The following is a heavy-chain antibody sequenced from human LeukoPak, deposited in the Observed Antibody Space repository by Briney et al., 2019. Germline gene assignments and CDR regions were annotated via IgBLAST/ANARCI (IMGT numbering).Heavy chain of an antibody. D-gene: IGHD1-1*01. J-gene: IGHJ4*02. V-gene: IGHV3-7*03. CDR1: GFIVSGDF. Sequence: GGSLRLSCAASGFIVSGDFMSWVRQAPGKGLEWVANIKVDGSEKYYLDSVKGRFTISRDNAKNSVYLQVNSLRTEDTAVYYCARKTGMTGEAFDYWGQGTLVTVSS. CDR3: ARKTGMTGEAFDY. CDR2: IKVDGSEK.